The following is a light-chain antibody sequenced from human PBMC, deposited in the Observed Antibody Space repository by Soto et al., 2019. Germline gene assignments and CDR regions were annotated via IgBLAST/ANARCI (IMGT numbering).Light chain of an antibody. Sequence: QSVLTQPPSASGSPGQSVTISCTGTSTDVGGYNYVSWYQQHPGKAPKLMIYEVNKRPSGVPDRFSGSKSGNTASLTVSGLQAEDEADYFCSSYAGNNNPCVFGTGTKVTVL. CDR3: SSYAGNNNPCV. V-gene: IGLV2-8*01. J-gene: IGLJ1*01. CDR1: STDVGGYNY. CDR2: EVN.